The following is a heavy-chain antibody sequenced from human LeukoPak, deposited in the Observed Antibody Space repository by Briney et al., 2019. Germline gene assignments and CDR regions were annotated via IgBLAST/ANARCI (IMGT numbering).Heavy chain of an antibody. D-gene: IGHD6-19*01. J-gene: IGHJ4*02. Sequence: PGGSLRLSCAASGFTFDDYAMHWVRQAPGKGLEWVSLISWDGGSTYYADSVKGRFTISRDNSKNSLYLQMNSLRAEDTAVYYCAKGSGYSSGWLSSYFDYWGQGTLVTVSS. CDR3: AKGSGYSSGWLSSYFDY. CDR1: GFTFDDYA. CDR2: ISWDGGST. V-gene: IGHV3-43D*04.